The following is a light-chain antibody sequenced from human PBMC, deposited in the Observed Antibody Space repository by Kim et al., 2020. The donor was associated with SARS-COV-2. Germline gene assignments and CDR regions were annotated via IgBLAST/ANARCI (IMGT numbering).Light chain of an antibody. CDR1: SSDVGDYNY. CDR3: RSYRTTNTWV. V-gene: IGLV2-14*03. CDR2: DVS. J-gene: IGLJ3*02. Sequence: HSALTQPASVAGSLGQSFTISCTWTSSDVGDYNYVSWYQHSPGKAPKLMIFDVSERPSGVSSRFSGSKSGYTASLTISGLQAEDEADYYYRSYRTTNTWVFGEGTQLTVL.